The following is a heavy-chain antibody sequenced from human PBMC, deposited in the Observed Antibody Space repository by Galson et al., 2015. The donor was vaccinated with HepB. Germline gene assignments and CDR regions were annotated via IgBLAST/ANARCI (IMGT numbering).Heavy chain of an antibody. CDR3: ARGGYCSSTSCYSPGDYYYYYYMDV. CDR1: GGTFSSYA. D-gene: IGHD2-2*01. V-gene: IGHV1-69*04. J-gene: IGHJ6*03. CDR2: IIPILGIA. Sequence: SVKVSCKASGGTFSSYAISWVRQAPGQGLEWMGRIIPILGIANYAQKFQGRVTITADKSTSTAYMELSSLRSEDTAVYYCARGGYCSSTSCYSPGDYYYYYYMDVWGKGTTVTVSS.